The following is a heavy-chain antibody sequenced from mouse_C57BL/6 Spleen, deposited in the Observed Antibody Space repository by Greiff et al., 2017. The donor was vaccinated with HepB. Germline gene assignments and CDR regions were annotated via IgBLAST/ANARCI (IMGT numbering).Heavy chain of an antibody. CDR3: SRGATVVVSDAMYY. D-gene: IGHD1-1*01. Sequence: VQLQQSGAELVRPGTSVKVSCKASGYAFNNDLIEWVKQRPGQGLEWIGVINPGSGGTNYNEKFKGKATLTADKSSSTAYMQLSSLTSEDSAVYCCSRGATVVVSDAMYYWGQGTSVTVAS. J-gene: IGHJ4*01. V-gene: IGHV1-54*01. CDR2: INPGSGGT. CDR1: GYAFNNDL.